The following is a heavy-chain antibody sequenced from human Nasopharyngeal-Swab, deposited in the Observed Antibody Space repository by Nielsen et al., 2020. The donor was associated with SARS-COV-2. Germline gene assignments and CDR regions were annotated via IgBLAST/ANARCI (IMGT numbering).Heavy chain of an antibody. J-gene: IGHJ4*02. CDR3: ARDEIVGATGLDY. CDR2: IWYDGSNK. V-gene: IGHV3-33*01. Sequence: GESLKISCAASGFTFSSYGMHWVRQAPGKGLEWVAVIWYDGSNKYYADSVKGRFTISRDNSKNTLYLQMNSLRAEDTAVYYCARDEIVGATGLDYWGQGTLVTVSS. CDR1: GFTFSSYG. D-gene: IGHD1-26*01.